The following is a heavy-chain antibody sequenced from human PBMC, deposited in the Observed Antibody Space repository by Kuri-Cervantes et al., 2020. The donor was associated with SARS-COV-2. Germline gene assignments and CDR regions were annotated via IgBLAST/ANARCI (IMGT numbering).Heavy chain of an antibody. CDR2: ILYNGNT. J-gene: IGHJ5*02. CDR1: RGSIDRSPYY. V-gene: IGHV4-39*01. Sequence: SETLSLTCTVSRGSIDRSPYYWGWIRQPPGKGLERIGSILYNGNTHYRASLNSRVTISVDTSKNQFSLRLTSVTAADTAVYYCARHQLVIPAADPYNYFDPWGQGSLVTVSS. CDR3: ARHQLVIPAADPYNYFDP. D-gene: IGHD2-2*01.